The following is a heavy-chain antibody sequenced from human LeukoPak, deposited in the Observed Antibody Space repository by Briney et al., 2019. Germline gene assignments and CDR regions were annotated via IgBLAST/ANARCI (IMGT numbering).Heavy chain of an antibody. CDR1: GFTFSSYA. Sequence: PGGSLRLSCAASGFTFSSYAMSWVRQAPGKGLEWVSAISGSGGSTYYADSVKGRFTISRDNSKNTLYLQMNSLRAEDTAVYYCAKPIGGTAVAATQFQHWGQGTLVTVSS. D-gene: IGHD6-19*01. V-gene: IGHV3-23*01. J-gene: IGHJ1*01. CDR2: ISGSGGST. CDR3: AKPIGGTAVAATQFQH.